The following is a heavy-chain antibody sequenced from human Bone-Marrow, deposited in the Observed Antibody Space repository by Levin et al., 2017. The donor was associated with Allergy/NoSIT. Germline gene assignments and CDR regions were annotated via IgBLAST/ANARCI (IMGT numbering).Heavy chain of an antibody. V-gene: IGHV4-30-4*01. Sequence: SETLSLTCTVSGGSISSGDYYWSWIRQPPGKGLEWIGYVYQSGSTYHNPSLKSRVTISIDTSKNQFSLNLSSVTAADTAVYYCARDGGYSYGTFDFWGQGTLVTVSS. J-gene: IGHJ4*02. D-gene: IGHD5-18*01. CDR1: GGSISSGDYY. CDR2: VYQSGST. CDR3: ARDGGYSYGTFDF.